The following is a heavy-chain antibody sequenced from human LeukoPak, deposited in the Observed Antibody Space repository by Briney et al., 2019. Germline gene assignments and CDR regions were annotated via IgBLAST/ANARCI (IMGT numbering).Heavy chain of an antibody. CDR2: IYSTRNT. J-gene: IGHJ4*02. CDR1: GDFIRIGHYY. Sequence: SETLSLTCTVSGDFIRIGHYYWGWIRQSPGKGLEWMGSIYSTRNTHYNPSLESHLIISVDTSKNSFSLKLSSVTVADTAVYFCARDLWSTAEGIFDFWGQGALVTVSS. V-gene: IGHV4-39*07. CDR3: ARDLWSTAEGIFDF. D-gene: IGHD2-21*01.